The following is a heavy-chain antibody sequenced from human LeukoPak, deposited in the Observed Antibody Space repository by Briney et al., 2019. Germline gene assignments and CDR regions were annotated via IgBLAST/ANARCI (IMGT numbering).Heavy chain of an antibody. CDR3: ARVRGYAGWFDP. J-gene: IGHJ5*02. Sequence: ASVKVSCKASGYTFTGYYMHWVRQAPGQGLEWMGWINPNSGGTNYAQKFQGRVTMTRDTSISTAYMELSRLRSDDTAVYYCARVRGYAGWFDPWGQGNLVTVSS. D-gene: IGHD5-12*01. V-gene: IGHV1-2*02. CDR2: INPNSGGT. CDR1: GYTFTGYY.